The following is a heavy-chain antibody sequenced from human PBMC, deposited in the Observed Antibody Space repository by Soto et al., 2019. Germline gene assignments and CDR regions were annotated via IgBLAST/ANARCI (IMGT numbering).Heavy chain of an antibody. CDR2: INASGGYT. CDR3: AREGPTSSSGSGAFGY. J-gene: IGHJ4*02. D-gene: IGHD3-3*01. CDR1: GYTFTSYY. V-gene: IGHV1-46*04. Sequence: ASVKVSCKAFGYTFTSYYIHWVRQAPGQGLEWMGIINASGGYTNYAQKLQGRVTMTRDTSTSTVYMELSSLTSEDTAVYYCAREGPTSSSGSGAFGYRGRRTL.